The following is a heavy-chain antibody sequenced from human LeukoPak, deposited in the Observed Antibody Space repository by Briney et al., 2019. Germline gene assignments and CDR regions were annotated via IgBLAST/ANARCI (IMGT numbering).Heavy chain of an antibody. CDR3: ARDRRGGSYPARIDY. Sequence: GGSLRLSCAASGFTFSSYWMTWVRQAPGKGLEWVANIEGDGSEKYDVDSVKGRFTISRDNAKNALYLQMNSLRAEDTAVYYCARDRRGGSYPARIDYWGQGTLVTVSS. CDR1: GFTFSSYW. V-gene: IGHV3-7*03. CDR2: IEGDGSEK. J-gene: IGHJ4*02. D-gene: IGHD1-26*01.